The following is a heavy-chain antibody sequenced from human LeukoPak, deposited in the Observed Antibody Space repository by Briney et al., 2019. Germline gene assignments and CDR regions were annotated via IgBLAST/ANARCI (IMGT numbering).Heavy chain of an antibody. Sequence: GASVKVSCKASGYTFTSYGISWVRQAPGQGLEWMGWISAYNGNTNYAQKLQGRVTMTTDTSTSTAYMELRSLRSDDTAVYYCARGYCSGGSCYRSYYYYYMDVWGKGTTVTVSS. CDR3: ARGYCSGGSCYRSYYYYYMDV. CDR2: ISAYNGNT. D-gene: IGHD2-15*01. CDR1: GYTFTSYG. J-gene: IGHJ6*03. V-gene: IGHV1-18*01.